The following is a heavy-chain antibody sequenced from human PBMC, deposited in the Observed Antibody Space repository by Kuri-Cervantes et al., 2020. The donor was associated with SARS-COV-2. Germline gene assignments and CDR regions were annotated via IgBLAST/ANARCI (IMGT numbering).Heavy chain of an antibody. J-gene: IGHJ4*02. CDR1: GGSISSSSYY. CDR3: ARLGVVPAAIQIDY. V-gene: IGHV4-39*01. CDR2: IYYSGST. D-gene: IGHD2-2*02. Sequence: SETLSLTCTVSGGSISSSSYYWGWISQPPGKGLEWIGSIYYSGSTYYNPSLKSRVTISVDTSKNQFSLKLSSVTAADTAVYYCARLGVVPAAIQIDYWGQGTLVTVSS.